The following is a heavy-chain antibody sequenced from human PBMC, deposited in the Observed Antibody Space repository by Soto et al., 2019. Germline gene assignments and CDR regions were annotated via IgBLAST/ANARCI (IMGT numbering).Heavy chain of an antibody. V-gene: IGHV1-3*01. Sequence: ASVKVSCKASGYTFTSYGISWVRQAPGQGLEWMGWINAGNGNTKYSQKFQGRVTITRDTSASTAYMELSSLRSEDTAVYYCARADPGLLDYWGQGTLVTVSS. CDR2: INAGNGNT. J-gene: IGHJ4*02. CDR3: ARADPGLLDY. CDR1: GYTFTSYG.